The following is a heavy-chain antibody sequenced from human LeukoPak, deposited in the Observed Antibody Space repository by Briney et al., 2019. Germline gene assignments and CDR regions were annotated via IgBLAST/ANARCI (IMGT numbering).Heavy chain of an antibody. CDR2: ISSSSSYI. J-gene: IGHJ4*02. D-gene: IGHD2-2*01. V-gene: IGHV3-21*01. CDR1: GFTFSSYS. Sequence: GGSLRLSCAASGFTFSSYSRNWVRQAPGKGLEWVSSISSSSSYIYYADSVKGRFTISRDNAKNSLYLQMNSLRAEDTAVYYCARLQRVVPAAKVIAIPYYFDYWGQGTLVTVSS. CDR3: ARLQRVVPAAKVIAIPYYFDY.